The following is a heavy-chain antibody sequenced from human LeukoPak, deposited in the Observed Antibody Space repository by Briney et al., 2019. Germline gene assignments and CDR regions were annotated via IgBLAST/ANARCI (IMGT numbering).Heavy chain of an antibody. Sequence: GGSLRLSCAASGFTFSSYGMHWVRQAPGKGLEWVAVIWYDGGNKYYADSVKGRFTISRDNSKNTLYLQMNSLRAEDTAVYYCARGDYYDSSGYYSDYWGQGTLVTVSS. J-gene: IGHJ4*02. CDR1: GFTFSSYG. D-gene: IGHD3-22*01. CDR2: IWYDGGNK. CDR3: ARGDYYDSSGYYSDY. V-gene: IGHV3-33*01.